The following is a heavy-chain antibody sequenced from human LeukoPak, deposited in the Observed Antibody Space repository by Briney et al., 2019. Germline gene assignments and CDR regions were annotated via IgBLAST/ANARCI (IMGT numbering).Heavy chain of an antibody. V-gene: IGHV4-59*01. J-gene: IGHJ4*02. Sequence: GSLRLSCAASGFTFSSYWMSWIRQPPGKGLEWIGYILYSGSTNYDPSLKSRVTISVDTSKNLFSLKLTSVTAADTAIYYCARTVYSSGWLFDYWGQGSLVTVSS. CDR3: ARTVYSSGWLFDY. D-gene: IGHD6-19*01. CDR1: GFTFSSYW. CDR2: ILYSGST.